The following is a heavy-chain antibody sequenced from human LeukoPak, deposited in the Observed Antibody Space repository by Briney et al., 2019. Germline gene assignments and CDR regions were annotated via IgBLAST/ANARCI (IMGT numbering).Heavy chain of an antibody. D-gene: IGHD3-22*01. Sequence: RGSLRLSRAQSRVTSSSYSMIWGREAPGKGVEWGSSISSSSSSIYYADSVKGRFTISRDNAKNSLYLQINSLRAEDTAVYYCARASKYYYDSSGYPLDYWGQGTLVTVSS. J-gene: IGHJ4*02. CDR1: RVTSSSYS. V-gene: IGHV3-21*01. CDR3: ARASKYYYDSSGYPLDY. CDR2: ISSSSSSI.